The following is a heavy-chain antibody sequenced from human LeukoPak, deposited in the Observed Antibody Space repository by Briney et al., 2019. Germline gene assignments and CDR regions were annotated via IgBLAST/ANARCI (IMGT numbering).Heavy chain of an antibody. V-gene: IGHV3-48*03. Sequence: GGSLRLSCAASGFTFSSYEMNWVRQAPGKGLEWVSYISSSGSTIYYADSVKGRFTISRDNSKNTLYLQMNSLRAEDTAVYYCAKGHSGSYRYFDYWGQGTLVTVSS. D-gene: IGHD1-26*01. J-gene: IGHJ4*02. CDR1: GFTFSSYE. CDR3: AKGHSGSYRYFDY. CDR2: ISSSGSTI.